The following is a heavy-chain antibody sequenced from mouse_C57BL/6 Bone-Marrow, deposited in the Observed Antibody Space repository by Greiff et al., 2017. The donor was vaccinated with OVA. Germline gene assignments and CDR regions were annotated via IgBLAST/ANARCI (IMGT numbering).Heavy chain of an antibody. D-gene: IGHD2-2*01. CDR1: GYTFTNYW. V-gene: IGHV1-63*01. CDR3: ARGLRRGSYWYFDV. J-gene: IGHJ1*03. Sequence: VQLQQSGAELVRPGTSVKMSCTASGYTFTNYWIGWAKQRPGHGLEWIGDIYPGGGYTNYNEKFNGKATLTADKSSSTAYMQFSSLTSDDAAIDYCARGLRRGSYWYFDVWGTGTTVTVSS. CDR2: IYPGGGYT.